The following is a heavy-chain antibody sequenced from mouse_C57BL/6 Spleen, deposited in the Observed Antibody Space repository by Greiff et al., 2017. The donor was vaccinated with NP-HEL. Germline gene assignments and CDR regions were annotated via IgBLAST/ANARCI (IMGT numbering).Heavy chain of an antibody. D-gene: IGHD2-4*01. V-gene: IGHV3-8*01. CDR3: ARMIKDYFDY. CDR2: ISYSGST. J-gene: IGHJ2*01. Sequence: EVTLQESGPGLAKPSQTLSLTCSVTGYSIPSDYWNWIRKFPGTKLEYMGYISYSGSTYYNPSLKRRISITRDTSKNQYYLQLNSVTTEETATYYCARMIKDYFDYWGQGTTLTVSS. CDR1: GYSIPSDY.